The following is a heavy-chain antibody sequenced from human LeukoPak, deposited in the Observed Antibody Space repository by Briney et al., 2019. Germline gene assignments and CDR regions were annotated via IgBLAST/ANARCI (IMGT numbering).Heavy chain of an antibody. CDR3: AKDQSPYSSGWSLDAFDI. CDR1: GFTFSSYA. V-gene: IGHV3-30-3*01. Sequence: TGGSLRLSCAASGFTFSSYAMHWVRQAPGKGLEWVAVISYDGSNKYYADSVKGRFTISRDNSKNTLYLQMNSLRAEDTAVYYCAKDQSPYSSGWSLDAFDIWGQGTMVTVSS. D-gene: IGHD6-19*01. J-gene: IGHJ3*02. CDR2: ISYDGSNK.